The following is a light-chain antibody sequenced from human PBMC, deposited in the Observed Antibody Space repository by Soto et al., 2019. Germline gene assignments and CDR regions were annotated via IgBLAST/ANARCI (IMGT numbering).Light chain of an antibody. CDR2: GAS. CDR3: QQYGSSPMYT. V-gene: IGKV3-20*01. CDR1: QTVTSSY. Sequence: EIVLTQSPGTLSVSPGERATLSCRASQTVTSSYLAWYQQKPGQAPRLVIHGASNRAAGIPDRFSGSGSGIDFTLTISRLEPEDFAVYYCQQYGSSPMYTFGQGTKLEIK. J-gene: IGKJ2*01.